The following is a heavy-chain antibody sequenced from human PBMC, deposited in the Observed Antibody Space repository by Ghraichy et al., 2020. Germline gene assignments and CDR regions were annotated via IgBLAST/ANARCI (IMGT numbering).Heavy chain of an antibody. CDR2: IYRSDTDEST. D-gene: IGHD2/OR15-2a*01. V-gene: IGHV4-30-2*01. J-gene: IGHJ6*02. CDR1: GGSIRSDTYS. Sequence: SETLSLTCSVSGGSIRSDTYSWSWIRQPPGKGLEWVGYIYRSDTDESTYYNRSLKSRLTMSLDRSKNQFSLRLTSVTVADTAVYYCAGGIVILDVWGQGSTVTVSS. CDR3: AGGIVILDV.